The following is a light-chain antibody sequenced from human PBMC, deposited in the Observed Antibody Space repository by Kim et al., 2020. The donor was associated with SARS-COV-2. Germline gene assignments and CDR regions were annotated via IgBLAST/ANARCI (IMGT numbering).Light chain of an antibody. CDR2: GAS. Sequence: YWAPGERAILSCMASQSVSSSYLAWYQQKPGQAPRLLIYGASSRATGIPDRFSGSGSGTDFTLTISRLEPEDFAVYYCQQYGSSYTFGQGTKLEI. CDR3: QQYGSSYT. CDR1: QSVSSSY. V-gene: IGKV3-20*01. J-gene: IGKJ2*01.